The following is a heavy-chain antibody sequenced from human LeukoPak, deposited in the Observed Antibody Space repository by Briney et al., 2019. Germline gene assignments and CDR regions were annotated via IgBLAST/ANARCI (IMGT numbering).Heavy chain of an antibody. V-gene: IGHV3-23*01. J-gene: IGHJ4*02. Sequence: GRSLRLSCAASGFTFSSYAMHWVRQAPGKGLEWVSAISGSGGSTYYADSVKGRFTISRDNSKNTLYLQMNSLRAEDTAVYYCAKSAPGIQLWSYFDYWGQGTLVTVSS. CDR1: GFTFSSYA. D-gene: IGHD5-18*01. CDR3: AKSAPGIQLWSYFDY. CDR2: ISGSGGST.